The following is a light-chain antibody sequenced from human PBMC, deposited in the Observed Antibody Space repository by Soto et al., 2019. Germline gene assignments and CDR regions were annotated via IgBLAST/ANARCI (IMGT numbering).Light chain of an antibody. J-gene: IGLJ3*02. V-gene: IGLV2-11*01. CDR3: CSYSGSYTWV. CDR1: SSDVGGYKY. Sequence: QSALTQPRSVSGSPGQSVTISCTGTSSDVGGYKYVSWYQQHPGNAPKLMIYDVSKRPSGVPDRFSGSTSGNTASLTISGLQSDDEADYYCCSYSGSYTWVFGGGTKLTVL. CDR2: DVS.